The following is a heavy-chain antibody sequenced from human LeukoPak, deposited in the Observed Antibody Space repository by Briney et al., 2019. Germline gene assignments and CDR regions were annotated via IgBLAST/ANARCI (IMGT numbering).Heavy chain of an antibody. J-gene: IGHJ4*02. CDR1: GASISSYY. Sequence: SETLSLTCTVSGASISSYYWSWIRQPPGKGLEWIGEINHSGSTNYNPSLKSRVTISVDTSKNQFSLKLSSVTAADTAVYYCARGGYSRYWGQGTLVTVSS. CDR3: ARGGYSRY. CDR2: INHSGST. V-gene: IGHV4-34*01. D-gene: IGHD6-13*01.